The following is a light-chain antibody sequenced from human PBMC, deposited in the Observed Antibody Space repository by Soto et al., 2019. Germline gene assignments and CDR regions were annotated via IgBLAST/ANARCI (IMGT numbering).Light chain of an antibody. Sequence: DVVLTQSPLSLPVNFGQPASISCRSSKSLVYSDGNTHLSWFHQRPGQSPRRLIYRVSSRDSGVTDRFSGSGSGNDFTLEISRVEAEDVGIYFCTQGTHWPRTFGQGTKVEVK. CDR3: TQGTHWPRT. CDR1: KSLVYSDGNTH. V-gene: IGKV2-30*01. CDR2: RVS. J-gene: IGKJ1*01.